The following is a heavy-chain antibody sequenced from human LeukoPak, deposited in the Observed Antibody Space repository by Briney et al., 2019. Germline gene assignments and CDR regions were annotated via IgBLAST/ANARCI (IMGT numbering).Heavy chain of an antibody. J-gene: IGHJ4*02. CDR3: TRGSSGRRDN. CDR2: MNPNSGNT. D-gene: IGHD6-19*01. CDR1: VYTFTSCD. V-gene: IGHV1-8*01. Sequence: ASVMVSCKASVYTFTSCDINWVRQATGQGREGRGWMNPNSGNTGYGQSFQGRLTMTRDLSIGTAYMELSNLTSEDTAIYYCTRGSSGRRDNWGQGTLVTVSA.